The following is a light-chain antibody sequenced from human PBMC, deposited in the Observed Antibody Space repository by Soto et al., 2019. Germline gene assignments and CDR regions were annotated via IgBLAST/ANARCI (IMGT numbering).Light chain of an antibody. J-gene: IGKJ4*01. CDR1: QGISSW. V-gene: IGKV1-12*01. CDR3: KQTTSFPLP. CDR2: AAS. Sequence: DIQMTQSPSFVSASVGDRVTITCRASQGISSWLAWYQHKPGRAPKLLIHAASSVESGVPSRFSGSVSATDFTLTISSLQPVDCVTYYCKQTTSFPLPLVGGTKVEIK.